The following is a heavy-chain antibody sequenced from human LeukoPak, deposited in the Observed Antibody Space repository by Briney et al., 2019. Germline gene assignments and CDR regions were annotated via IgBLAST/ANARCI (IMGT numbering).Heavy chain of an antibody. CDR3: ARGTYSSGWYGVY. D-gene: IGHD6-19*01. V-gene: IGHV3-21*01. CDR2: ISSSSSYI. Sequence: GGSLRLSCAASGFTFSSYSMNWVRQAPGKGLEWDSSISSSSSYIYYADSVKGRFTISRDNAKNSLYLQMNTLRAEDTAVYYCARGTYSSGWYGVYWGQGTLVTVSS. J-gene: IGHJ4*02. CDR1: GFTFSSYS.